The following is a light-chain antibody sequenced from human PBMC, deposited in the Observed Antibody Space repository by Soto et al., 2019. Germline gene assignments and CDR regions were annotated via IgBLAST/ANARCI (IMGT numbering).Light chain of an antibody. J-gene: IGKJ3*01. V-gene: IGKV2-40*01. CDR3: MQRMEFPFT. CDR2: TLS. Sequence: DIVMTQTPLSLPVTPGEPASISCRSSQSLLDSADGDTCLDWYLQRPGQSPQLLIYTLSYRASGAPYRLSGRGSGTDFTLRISSVEAEDFGVYYCMQRMEFPFTFGPWTKVDTK. CDR1: QSLLDSADGDTC.